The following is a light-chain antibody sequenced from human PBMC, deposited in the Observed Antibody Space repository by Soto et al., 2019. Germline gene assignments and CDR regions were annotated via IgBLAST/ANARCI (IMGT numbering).Light chain of an antibody. CDR2: DDV. CDR1: SIGSKS. CDR3: QVWDSISDHRV. V-gene: IGLV3-21*02. Sequence: SYELTQPPSVSVAPGQTARITCGGNSIGSKSVHWYQQKPGQAPVLVVYDDVGRPSGIPERFSGSNSGNTATLTISRVEDGDEDDHHCQVWDSISDHRVFGTGTKATLL. J-gene: IGLJ1*01.